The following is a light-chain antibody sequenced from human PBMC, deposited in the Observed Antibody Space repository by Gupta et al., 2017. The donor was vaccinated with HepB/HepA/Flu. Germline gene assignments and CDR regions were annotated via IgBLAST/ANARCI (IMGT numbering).Light chain of an antibody. Sequence: DIVLTQSPDPLSLSPGERATLSCRASQSVTNSLTWYQQKPGQAPRLLIHDTSNRATGVPARFSGSGSGTDFALTISSLEPGDFAVYYCQQRYNFGQGTRLDI. CDR3: QQRYN. CDR2: DTS. CDR1: QSVTNS. J-gene: IGKJ5*01. V-gene: IGKV3-11*01.